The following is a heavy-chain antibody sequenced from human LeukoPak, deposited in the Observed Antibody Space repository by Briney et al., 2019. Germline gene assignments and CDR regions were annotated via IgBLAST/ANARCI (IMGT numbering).Heavy chain of an antibody. CDR1: GDSISSYY. Sequence: KPSETLSLTCTVSGDSISSYYWSWIRQPAGKGLEWIGRIYTSGSTKLNPSLKSRVTMSVDTSKNQLSLKLSSVTAADTAVYYCARDSGRVAAAGTKVYYYGMDVWGQGTTVTVSS. D-gene: IGHD6-13*01. CDR3: ARDSGRVAAAGTKVYYYGMDV. J-gene: IGHJ6*02. CDR2: IYTSGST. V-gene: IGHV4-4*07.